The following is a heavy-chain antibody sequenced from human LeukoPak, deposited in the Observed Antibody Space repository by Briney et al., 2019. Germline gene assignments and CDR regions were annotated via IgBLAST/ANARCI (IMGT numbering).Heavy chain of an antibody. J-gene: IGHJ4*02. CDR1: GFTFSSYG. CDR2: ISYDGSNK. CDR3: AKSPIFDY. Sequence: PRRSLRLSCAASGFTFSSYGMHWVRQAPGKGLEWVAVISYDGSNKYYADSVKGRFTISRDNSKNTLYLQMNSLRAEDTAVYYCAKSPIFDYWGQGTLVTVSS. V-gene: IGHV3-30*18.